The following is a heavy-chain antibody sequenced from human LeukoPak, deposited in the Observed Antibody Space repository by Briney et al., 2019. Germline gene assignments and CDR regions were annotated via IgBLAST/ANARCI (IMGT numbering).Heavy chain of an antibody. J-gene: IGHJ4*02. Sequence: GASVKVSCKASGYTFTNYFVHWVRQAPGQGLEWMGWINPNSGGTNYAQKFQGRVTMTRDTSISTAYMELSRLRSDDTAVYYCARELGATFVYFDYWGQGTLVTVSS. V-gene: IGHV1-2*02. CDR1: GYTFTNYF. CDR2: INPNSGGT. CDR3: ARELGATFVYFDY. D-gene: IGHD1-26*01.